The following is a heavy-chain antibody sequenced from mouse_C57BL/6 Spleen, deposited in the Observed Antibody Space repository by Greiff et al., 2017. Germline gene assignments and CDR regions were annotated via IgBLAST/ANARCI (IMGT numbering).Heavy chain of an antibody. CDR2: IDPENGDT. J-gene: IGHJ1*03. Sequence: VQLQQSGAELVKPGASVKLSCTASGFNIKDDYMHWVKQRPEQGLEWIGWIDPENGDTKYAAKFQGKATITADTSSNTAYLQPCSLTSEDTAGDYSNTPFSTSVVGRHDRALDDWGKGTSVTVSS. CDR3: NTPFSTSVVGRHDRALDD. CDR1: GFNIKDDY. V-gene: IGHV14-4*01. D-gene: IGHD1-1*01.